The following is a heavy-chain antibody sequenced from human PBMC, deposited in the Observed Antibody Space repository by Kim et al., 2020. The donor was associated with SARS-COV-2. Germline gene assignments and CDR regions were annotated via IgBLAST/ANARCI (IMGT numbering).Heavy chain of an antibody. CDR3: AKDQAPGGMDV. Sequence: GGSLRLSCAASGFTFSSYGMHWVRQAPGKGLEWVAVISYDGSNKYYADSVKGRFTISRDNSKNTLYLQMNSLRAEDTAVYYCAKDQAPGGMDVWGQGTTVTVSS. CDR2: ISYDGSNK. CDR1: GFTFSSYG. J-gene: IGHJ6*02. V-gene: IGHV3-30*18.